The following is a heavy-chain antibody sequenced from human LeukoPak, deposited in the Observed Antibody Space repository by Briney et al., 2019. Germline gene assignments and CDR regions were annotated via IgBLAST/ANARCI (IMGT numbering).Heavy chain of an antibody. CDR2: ISWNSGSI. J-gene: IGHJ3*02. CDR1: GFTFDDYA. Sequence: GGSLRLSCAASGFTFDDYAVHWVRQAPGKGLEWVSGISWNSGSIGYADSVKGRFTISRDNAKNSLYLQMNSLRAEDTAVYYCARDYYDSSGYAGDDAFDIWGQGTMVTVSS. CDR3: ARDYYDSSGYAGDDAFDI. D-gene: IGHD3-22*01. V-gene: IGHV3-9*01.